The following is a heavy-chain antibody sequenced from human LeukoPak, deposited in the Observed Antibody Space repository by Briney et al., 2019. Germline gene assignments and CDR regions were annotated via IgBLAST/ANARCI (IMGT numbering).Heavy chain of an antibody. CDR1: GFTFSSYA. CDR3: AKGPRPGSSGYPNLDH. Sequence: GRSLRLSCAASGFTFSSYAMHWVRQAPGKGLEWVAVMSYDGSNKYYADSVKSRFTISRDNSKNTLYLQMNNLRVEDTAVYYCAKGPRPGSSGYPNLDHWGQGTLVTVSS. CDR2: MSYDGSNK. D-gene: IGHD3-22*01. V-gene: IGHV3-30*14. J-gene: IGHJ4*02.